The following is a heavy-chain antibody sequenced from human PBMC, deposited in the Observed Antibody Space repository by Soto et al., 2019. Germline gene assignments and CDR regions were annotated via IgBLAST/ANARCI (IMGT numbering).Heavy chain of an antibody. CDR3: TGEVASGY. J-gene: IGHJ4*02. D-gene: IGHD2-8*02. CDR2: ISRDGGTK. CDR1: GFTVSTYG. V-gene: IGHV3-30*03. Sequence: QVQLVESGGGVVQPGRSLRLSCAVSGFTVSTYGMHWVRQAPGKWLEWVAVISRDGGTKYYVDSVKGPFTISTDNSRNTLFLEMNSLRSDDMAVYYCTGEVASGYWGQGTLVTVSS.